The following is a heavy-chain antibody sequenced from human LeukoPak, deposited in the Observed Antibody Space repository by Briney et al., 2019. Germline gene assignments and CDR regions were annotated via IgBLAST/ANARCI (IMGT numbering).Heavy chain of an antibody. CDR1: GYTFNSYW. D-gene: IGHD3-10*01. CDR3: ARYDPGSYPLVCDY. CDR2: IYPGDSGT. Sequence: GSLKISCQASGYTFNSYWIRWVRQMPGKGLELMGIIYPGDSGTTYSPSFQGQVTISADKSISTAYLQWSSLKASDTAMYYCARYDPGSYPLVCDYWGQGTLVTVSS. J-gene: IGHJ4*02. V-gene: IGHV5-51*01.